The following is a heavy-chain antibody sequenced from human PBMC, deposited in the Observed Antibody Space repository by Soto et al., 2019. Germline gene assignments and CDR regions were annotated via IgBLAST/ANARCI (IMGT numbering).Heavy chain of an antibody. CDR2: INPSGGST. V-gene: IGHV1-46*01. CDR1: GYTFTSYY. J-gene: IGHJ6*02. CDR3: AREAVVVPAAIGYYYGMDV. D-gene: IGHD2-2*01. Sequence: ASVKVSCKASGYTFTSYYMHWVRQAPGQGLEWMGIINPSGGSTSYAQKFQGRVTMTRDTSTSTVYMELSSLRSEDTAVYYCAREAVVVPAAIGYYYGMDVWGQGTTVTVSS.